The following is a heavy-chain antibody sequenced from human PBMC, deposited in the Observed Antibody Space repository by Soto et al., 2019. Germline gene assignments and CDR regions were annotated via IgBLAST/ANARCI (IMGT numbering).Heavy chain of an antibody. CDR1: GYTFTSYD. Sequence: ASVKVSCKASGYTFTSYDINWVRQATGQGLEWMGWMNPNSGNTGYAQKFQGRVTMTRNTSISTASMELSSLRSEDTAVYYCARAYVGANDAFDIWGQGTMVTVSS. CDR3: ARAYVGANDAFDI. V-gene: IGHV1-8*01. D-gene: IGHD1-26*01. J-gene: IGHJ3*02. CDR2: MNPNSGNT.